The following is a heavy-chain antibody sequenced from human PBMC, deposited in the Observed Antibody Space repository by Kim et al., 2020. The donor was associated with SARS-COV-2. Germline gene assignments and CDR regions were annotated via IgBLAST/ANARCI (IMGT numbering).Heavy chain of an antibody. Sequence: ASVKVSCKASGYTFTSYAMNWVRQAPGQGLEWMGWINTNTGNPTYAQGFTGRFVFSLDTSVSTAYLQISSLKAEDTAVYYCARDLILLWFGEPNYYYGMDVWGQGTTVTVSS. CDR3: ARDLILLWFGEPNYYYGMDV. V-gene: IGHV7-4-1*02. D-gene: IGHD3-10*01. J-gene: IGHJ6*02. CDR2: INTNTGNP. CDR1: GYTFTSYA.